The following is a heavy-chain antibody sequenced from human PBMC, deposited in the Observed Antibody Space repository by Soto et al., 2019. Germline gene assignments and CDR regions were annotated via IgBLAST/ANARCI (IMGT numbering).Heavy chain of an antibody. CDR2: ISSSGSYI. CDR1: GFTFSSYS. Sequence: EVQLVESGGGLVKPGGSLRLSCAASGFTFSSYSMNWVRHAPGKGLEWVSSISSSGSYIYYADSVKGRFTISRDNAKNSLYLQMSSLRAEDTAVYFCARDTVGYTNSGAFDIGGQGTMVTVSS. D-gene: IGHD4-17*01. CDR3: ARDTVGYTNSGAFDI. V-gene: IGHV3-21*01. J-gene: IGHJ3*02.